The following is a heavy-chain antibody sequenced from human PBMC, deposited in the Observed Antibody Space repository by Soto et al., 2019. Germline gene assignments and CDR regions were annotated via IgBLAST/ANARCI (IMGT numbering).Heavy chain of an antibody. CDR2: ISAYNGNT. D-gene: IGHD3-22*01. CDR3: ARTDRGLGDY. Sequence: QVQLVQSGAEVKKAGASVKVFCKASGYSFTSYGIGWVRQAPGQGLEWMAWISAYNGNTNYPQRLQGRVTVTTDTSTSTAYVEPRGLRSDDTAVYYCARTDRGLGDYWGQGTLVTVSS. J-gene: IGHJ4*02. CDR1: GYSFTSYG. V-gene: IGHV1-18*01.